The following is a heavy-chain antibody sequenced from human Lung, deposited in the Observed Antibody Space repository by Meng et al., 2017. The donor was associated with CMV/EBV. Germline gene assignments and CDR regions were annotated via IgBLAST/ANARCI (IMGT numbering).Heavy chain of an antibody. CDR1: GFTFSSYA. CDR2: ISGSGGST. CDR3: AKENHHAEYSQH. Sequence: GESXKISCAASGFTFSSYAMSWVRQAPGKGLEWVSAISGSGGSTYCADSVKGRFTISRDNSKNTLDLQMNSLRAEDKAVYYSAKENHHAEYSQHWGQGTFVTVSS. J-gene: IGHJ1*01. V-gene: IGHV3-23*01.